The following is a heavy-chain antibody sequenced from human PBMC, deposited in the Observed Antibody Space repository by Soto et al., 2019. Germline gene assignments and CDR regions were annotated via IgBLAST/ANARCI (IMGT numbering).Heavy chain of an antibody. J-gene: IGHJ4*02. CDR3: AQHYYGSGSYFDH. CDR1: GASISSNY. D-gene: IGHD3-10*01. CDR2: IYHSGT. V-gene: IGHV4-59*01. Sequence: QVQLQESGPGLVKSSETLSLTCTVSGASISSNYWSWIRQTPGKGLEWIGYIYHSGTNYNPSLKSRVFISMDTSKNQFSLKLSSVTTADTAVYFCAQHYYGSGSYFDHWGQGTLVTVSS.